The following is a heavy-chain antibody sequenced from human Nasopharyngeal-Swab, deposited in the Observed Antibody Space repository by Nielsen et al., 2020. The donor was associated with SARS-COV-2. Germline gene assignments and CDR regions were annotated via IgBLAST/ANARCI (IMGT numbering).Heavy chain of an antibody. V-gene: IGHV3-74*01. CDR1: GIIFRSYW. CDR2: INSVGSAT. Sequence: ETLSLTCAASGIIFRSYWMHWVRQAPGKGLVWVSRINSVGSATDYADSVKGRFTISRDNAKNMLYLQMNSLRSDDTAVYYCAGGSGYPNPTLDYWGQGTLVTVSS. CDR3: AGGSGYPNPTLDY. D-gene: IGHD5-12*01. J-gene: IGHJ4*02.